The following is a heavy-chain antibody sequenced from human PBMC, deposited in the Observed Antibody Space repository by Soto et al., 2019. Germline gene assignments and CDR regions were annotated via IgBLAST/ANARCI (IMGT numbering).Heavy chain of an antibody. CDR1: GFTFSSYS. V-gene: IGHV3-48*01. Sequence: GGSLRLSCVASGFTFSSYSMNWVRQAPGKGLEWVSYISSGGGIIYYADSVKGRFTISRDNAKNSLYLQMNSLRAEDTALYYCARPPPGDIVQMVYVAYMDVWGKGTTVTVSS. CDR3: ARPPPGDIVQMVYVAYMDV. D-gene: IGHD2-8*01. J-gene: IGHJ6*03. CDR2: ISSGGGII.